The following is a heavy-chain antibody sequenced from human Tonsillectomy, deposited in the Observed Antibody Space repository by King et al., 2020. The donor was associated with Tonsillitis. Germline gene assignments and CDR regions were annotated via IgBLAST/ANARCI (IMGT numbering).Heavy chain of an antibody. V-gene: IGHV1-8*01. CDR3: AGGRDAMDV. Sequence: QVQLVESGAEVKKPGASVKVSCKASGYTFTSYDINWVRQASGQGLEWMGWLNPNSGNTGYEQKFQDRVTMTRSTSISRAYMELSSLSSEDTAVYYCAGGRDAMDVWGQGTTVTVSS. CDR2: LNPNSGNT. J-gene: IGHJ6*02. CDR1: GYTFTSYD.